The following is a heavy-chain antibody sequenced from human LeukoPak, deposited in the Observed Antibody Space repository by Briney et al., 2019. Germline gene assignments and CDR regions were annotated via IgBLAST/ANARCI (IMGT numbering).Heavy chain of an antibody. CDR1: GDSVSSNSAT. V-gene: IGHV6-1*01. CDR2: TYYMSKWYY. J-gene: IGHJ4*02. D-gene: IGHD6-19*01. Sequence: SQTLSLTCAISGDSVSSNSATWNWIRQSPSRGLEWLGRTYYMSKWYYEYAVSVRSRINVNPDTSKNQFSLQLNSVTPEDTAVYYCARGWEYSSGWYYFDSWGQGTLVTVSS. CDR3: ARGWEYSSGWYYFDS.